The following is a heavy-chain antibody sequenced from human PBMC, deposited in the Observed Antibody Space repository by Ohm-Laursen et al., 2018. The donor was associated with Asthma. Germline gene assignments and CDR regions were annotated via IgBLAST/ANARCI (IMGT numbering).Heavy chain of an antibody. CDR3: ARGSFYYESTGYYFFDH. D-gene: IGHD3-22*01. J-gene: IGHJ4*02. CDR2: IYYSGNT. CDR1: GDSISSGNKY. Sequence: TLSLTCTVSGDSISSGNKYWSWIRQHPAKGLEWIGYIYYSGNTYSNPSLRSRVAISVDTSTNQFSLNLTSVTAADTAVYYCARGSFYYESTGYYFFDHWGQGALVTVSS. V-gene: IGHV4-31*03.